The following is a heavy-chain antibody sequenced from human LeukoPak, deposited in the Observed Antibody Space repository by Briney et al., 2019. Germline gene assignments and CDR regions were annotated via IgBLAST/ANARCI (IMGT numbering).Heavy chain of an antibody. Sequence: GGSLRLSCAASGFTFDDYVMSWVRQAPGKGLEWVSGINWNGGSTGYADSVKGRFTISRDNAKNSLYLQMNSLRAEDTALYYCARRGSSVHYYMDVWGKGTTVTVSS. CDR2: INWNGGST. V-gene: IGHV3-20*04. D-gene: IGHD6-6*01. CDR1: GFTFDDYV. J-gene: IGHJ6*03. CDR3: ARRGSSVHYYMDV.